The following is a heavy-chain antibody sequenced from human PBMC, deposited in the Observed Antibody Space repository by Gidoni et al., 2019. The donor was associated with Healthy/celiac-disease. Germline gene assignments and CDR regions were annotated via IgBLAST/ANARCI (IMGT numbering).Heavy chain of an antibody. D-gene: IGHD3-16*02. CDR2: IYYSGST. CDR3: ARGAGGLGELSLLYNWFDP. J-gene: IGHJ5*02. V-gene: IGHV4-31*03. CDR1: GGSISSGGYY. Sequence: CTVSGGSISSGGYYWSWIRQHPGKGLEWIGYIYYSGSTYYNPSLKSRVTISVDTSKNQFSLKLSSVTAADTAVYYWARGAGGLGELSLLYNWFDPWGQGTLVTVSS.